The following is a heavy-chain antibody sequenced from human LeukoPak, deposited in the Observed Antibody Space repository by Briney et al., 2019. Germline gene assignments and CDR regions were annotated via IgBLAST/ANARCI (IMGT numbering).Heavy chain of an antibody. CDR1: GFTFSSYA. D-gene: IGHD6-19*01. V-gene: IGHV3-23*01. CDR3: AKDRRSRIAVAGTCDY. CDR2: ISGSGGST. Sequence: GGSLRLSCAASGFTFSSYAMSWVRQAPGKGLEWVSAISGSGGSTYYADSVKGRFTISRDNSKNTLYLQMNSLRAEDTAVYYCAKDRRSRIAVAGTCDYWGQGTLVTVSS. J-gene: IGHJ4*02.